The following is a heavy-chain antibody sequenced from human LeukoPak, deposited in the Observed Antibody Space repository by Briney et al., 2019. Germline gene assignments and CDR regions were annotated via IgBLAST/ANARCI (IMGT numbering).Heavy chain of an antibody. CDR2: FSGGGGST. D-gene: IGHD3-9*01. J-gene: IGHJ5*02. V-gene: IGHV3-23*01. Sequence: GSLRLSCAASGFTFSSYAMSWVRQAPGKGLEWFSAFSGGGGSTYYADSVKGRFTISRDNSKNTLYLQMNSLRAEDTAVYYCAKDSGYYDILTGPEGGNWFDPWGQGTLVTVSS. CDR1: GFTFSSYA. CDR3: AKDSGYYDILTGPEGGNWFDP.